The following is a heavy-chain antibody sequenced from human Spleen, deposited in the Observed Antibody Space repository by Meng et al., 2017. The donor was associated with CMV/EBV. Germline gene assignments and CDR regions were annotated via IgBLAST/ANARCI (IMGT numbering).Heavy chain of an antibody. J-gene: IGHJ5*02. CDR3: AREGDGNNLFWFDP. CDR1: GGTFINYG. D-gene: IGHD5-24*01. V-gene: IGHV1-69*04. Sequence: ASGGTFINYGINWVRQAPGQGLEWMGSIIPTVDITNYAQRFQGRLTISVDISANTVYMDLSSLRPEDTAVYYCAREGDGNNLFWFDPWGQGTLVTVSS. CDR2: IIPTVDIT.